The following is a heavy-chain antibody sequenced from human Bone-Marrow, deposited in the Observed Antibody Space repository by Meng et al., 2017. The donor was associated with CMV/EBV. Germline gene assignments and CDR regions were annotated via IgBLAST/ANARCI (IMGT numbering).Heavy chain of an antibody. CDR1: GFTFSDYF. CDR3: ARADGSEYSSSSGLGGIDY. J-gene: IGHJ4*02. Sequence: GESLKISCSASGFTFSDYFMSWIRHVPGKGLEWIAYISSRGSVIYYAAPVLGRFTVSRDNAKNSLYLQMNSLRAEDTAVYYCARADGSEYSSSSGLGGIDYWGQGTLVTVSS. V-gene: IGHV3-11*04. D-gene: IGHD6-6*01. CDR2: ISSRGSVI.